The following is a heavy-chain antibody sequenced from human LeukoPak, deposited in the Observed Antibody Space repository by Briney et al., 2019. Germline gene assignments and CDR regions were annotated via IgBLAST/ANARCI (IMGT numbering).Heavy chain of an antibody. CDR1: GFIFQYGW. V-gene: IGHV3-15*05. Sequence: GALGLPWSTFGFIFQYGWMAWVRPAPGKGLEWVGRIKSNPDGGTADYAAPVKGRFIISRDDSKNTLYLQLNSLKTEDTAVYYCTTLSYDVHYWGRGTLVTVSS. D-gene: IGHD3-3*01. CDR3: TTLSYDVHY. J-gene: IGHJ4*02. CDR2: IKSNPDGGTA.